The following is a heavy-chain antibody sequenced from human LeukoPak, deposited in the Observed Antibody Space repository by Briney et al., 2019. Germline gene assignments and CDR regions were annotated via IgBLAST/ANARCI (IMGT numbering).Heavy chain of an antibody. V-gene: IGHV4-4*08. CDR1: GGSISSYY. J-gene: IGHJ4*02. Sequence: SETLSLTCTVSGGSISSYYWSWIRQPPGKGLEWIGYIYYSGSTNYNPSLKSRVTISVDTSKNQFSLKLSSVTAADTAVYYCAREGGGATPSFDYWGQGTLVTVSS. CDR3: AREGGGATPSFDY. D-gene: IGHD1-26*01. CDR2: IYYSGST.